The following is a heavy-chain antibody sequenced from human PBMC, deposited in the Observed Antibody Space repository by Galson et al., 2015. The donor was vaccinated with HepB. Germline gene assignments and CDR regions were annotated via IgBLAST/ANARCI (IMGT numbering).Heavy chain of an antibody. D-gene: IGHD3-3*01. CDR1: GYTFSNYG. CDR3: ARDAGTEWSSYKNYFDD. CDR2: ISAFNGDT. J-gene: IGHJ4*02. Sequence: SVKVSCKASGYTFSNYGINWVRQAPGQGLEWMGWISAFNGDTNFLEKFQGRLAMAADTSTSTVFMELRSLKSTDTAVYYCARDAGTEWSSYKNYFDDWGQGTLVTVSS. V-gene: IGHV1-18*01.